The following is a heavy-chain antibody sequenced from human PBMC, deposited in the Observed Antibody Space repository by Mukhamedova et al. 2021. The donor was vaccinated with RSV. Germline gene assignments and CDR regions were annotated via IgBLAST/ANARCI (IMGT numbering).Heavy chain of an antibody. CDR3: ARLSDSGAYVDY. J-gene: IGHJ4*02. V-gene: IGHV4-39*01. CDR2: IYYSGTT. Sequence: IRQPPVEGLEWIGTIYYSGTTYYNPSLKSQVTISVDTSKNQFSLNLGSVTAADTAVYYCARLSDSGAYVDYWGQGTLVTVSS. D-gene: IGHD1-26*01.